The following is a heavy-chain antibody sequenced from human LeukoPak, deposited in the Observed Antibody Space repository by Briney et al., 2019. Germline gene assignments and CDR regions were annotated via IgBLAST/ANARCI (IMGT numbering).Heavy chain of an antibody. V-gene: IGHV1-18*01. Sequence: ASVKVSCKSSGYTFNSYGITWVRQAPGQGLEWMGWIHTYNGHTNYAQKLQGRVTMTTDTSTSTTYMELRSLRSDDTAVYYCARDMGVGYFDYWGQGTLVTVSS. CDR3: ARDMGVGYFDY. J-gene: IGHJ4*02. CDR1: GYTFNSYG. D-gene: IGHD2-15*01. CDR2: IHTYNGHT.